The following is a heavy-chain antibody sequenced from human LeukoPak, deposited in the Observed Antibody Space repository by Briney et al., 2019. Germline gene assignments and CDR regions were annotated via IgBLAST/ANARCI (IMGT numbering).Heavy chain of an antibody. CDR3: VKGIVVVTARAFDY. D-gene: IGHD2-21*02. V-gene: IGHV3-64D*06. J-gene: IGHJ4*02. Sequence: PAGSLRLSCSASGFTFSSYAMHWVRQAPGKGLEYVSAISSNGSSTYYADSVKGRFTISRDNSKSTLYLQMSSLRPEDTAVYYCVKGIVVVTARAFDYWGQGTLVTVSS. CDR2: ISSNGSST. CDR1: GFTFSSYA.